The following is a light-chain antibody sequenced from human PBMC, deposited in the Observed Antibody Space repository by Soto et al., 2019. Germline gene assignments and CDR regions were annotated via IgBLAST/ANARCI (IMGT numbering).Light chain of an antibody. J-gene: IGKJ5*01. CDR1: HDIRKY. CDR2: DAP. Sequence: DIQMTQSPSSLSASVGDRVTITCQASHDIRKYLNWYQQKAGKSPSLLIYDAPNMETGVPARCTRSGSGPDFTYTISRLLPEDIAAYDCQQYEIFPMAFGQGTRLEIK. CDR3: QQYEIFPMA. V-gene: IGKV1-33*01.